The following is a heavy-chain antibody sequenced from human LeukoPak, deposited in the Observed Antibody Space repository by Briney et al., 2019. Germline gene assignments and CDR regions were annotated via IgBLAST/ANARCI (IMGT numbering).Heavy chain of an antibody. V-gene: IGHV4-59*01. CDR1: GGSISSYY. Sequence: SETLSLTCTVSGGSISSYYWSWIRQPPGKGLEWIGYIYHSGSTNYNPSLKSRVTISVDTSKNQFSLKLSSVTAADTAVYYCARGVGATTQSFDYWGQGTLVTVSS. CDR2: IYHSGST. J-gene: IGHJ4*02. CDR3: ARGVGATTQSFDY. D-gene: IGHD1-26*01.